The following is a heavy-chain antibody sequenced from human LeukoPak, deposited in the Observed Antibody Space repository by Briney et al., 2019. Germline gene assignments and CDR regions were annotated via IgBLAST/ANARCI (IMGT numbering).Heavy chain of an antibody. CDR2: ISRKSGSI. J-gene: IGHJ4*02. CDR3: GRASGYCSSTSCPPDC. Sequence: GGSLRLSCAASGFTFDEHAMHWVRQAPGKGLEWVSAISRKSGSIGYADSVKGRFTISRDNAKNFVYLQMNSLRAEDTAFYYCGRASGYCSSTSCPPDCWGQGTLVTVSS. D-gene: IGHD2-2*01. V-gene: IGHV3-9*01. CDR1: GFTFDEHA.